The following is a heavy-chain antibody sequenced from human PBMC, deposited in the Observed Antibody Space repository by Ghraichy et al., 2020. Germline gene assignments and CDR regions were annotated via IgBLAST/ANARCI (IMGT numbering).Heavy chain of an antibody. CDR1: GGSINNYY. Sequence: SETLSLTCTVSGGSINNYYWSWIRQPPGKGLEWIGFIYYSGGANYNPSLKSRATISVDASMTQFSLRLSSVTAADTAVYYCARERAVLGPGGMDVWGQGTTATVSS. V-gene: IGHV4-59*01. CDR3: ARERAVLGPGGMDV. D-gene: IGHD3-16*01. CDR2: IYYSGGA. J-gene: IGHJ6*02.